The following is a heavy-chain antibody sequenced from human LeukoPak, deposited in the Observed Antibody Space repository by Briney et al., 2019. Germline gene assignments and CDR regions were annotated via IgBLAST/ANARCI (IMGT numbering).Heavy chain of an antibody. V-gene: IGHV3-73*01. CDR2: IRSKANSYAT. D-gene: IGHD3-3*01. Sequence: GGSLRLSCAASGFTFSGSAMHWVRQASGKGLEWVGRIRSKANSYATAYAASVKGMFTISRDYSKNTAYLQMNSLKTEDTAVYYCTRHGEWLSYYYYYYGMDVWGQGTTVTVSS. J-gene: IGHJ6*02. CDR1: GFTFSGSA. CDR3: TRHGEWLSYYYYYYGMDV.